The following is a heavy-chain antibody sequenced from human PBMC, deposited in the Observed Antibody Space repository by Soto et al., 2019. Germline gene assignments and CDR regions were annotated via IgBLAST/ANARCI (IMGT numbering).Heavy chain of an antibody. D-gene: IGHD3-22*01. J-gene: IGHJ5*02. V-gene: IGHV4-59*12. CDR3: ARDERDYFDSSGYFHWFDP. CDR1: GGSISSYY. CDR2: IYYSGST. Sequence: PSETLSLSCTVSGGSISSYYWSWIRQPPGKGLEWIGYIYYSGSTNYNPSLKSRVTISVDTSKNQFSLKLSSVTAADTAVYYCARDERDYFDSSGYFHWFDPWGQGTLVTVSS.